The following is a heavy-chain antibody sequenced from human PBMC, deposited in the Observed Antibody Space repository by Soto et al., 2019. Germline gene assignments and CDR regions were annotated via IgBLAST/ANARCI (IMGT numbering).Heavy chain of an antibody. V-gene: IGHV5-51*01. CDR1: GYSFTSYW. CDR3: AISYGSGSYYNPHDGIGNNYYYYGMDV. J-gene: IGHJ6*02. D-gene: IGHD3-10*01. Sequence: GESLKISCKGSGYSFTSYWIGWVRQMPGKGLEWMGIIYPGDSDTRYSPSFQGQVTISADKSISTAYLQWSSLKASDTAMYYCAISYGSGSYYNPHDGIGNNYYYYGMDVWGHGTTVTVS. CDR2: IYPGDSDT.